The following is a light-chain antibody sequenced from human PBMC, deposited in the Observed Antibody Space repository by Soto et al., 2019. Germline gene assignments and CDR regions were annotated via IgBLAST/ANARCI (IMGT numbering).Light chain of an antibody. Sequence: QSVLTQPPSASGSPGQSVTISCTGTSSDVGGYNYVSWYQQYPGKAPKLMIYEVSRRPSGVPDRCSGAKSGNTASLTVSGHQAADEADYYCYSCAGSNSSVVFGGGTKLTVL. CDR1: SSDVGGYNY. J-gene: IGLJ2*01. CDR3: YSCAGSNSSVV. V-gene: IGLV2-8*01. CDR2: EVS.